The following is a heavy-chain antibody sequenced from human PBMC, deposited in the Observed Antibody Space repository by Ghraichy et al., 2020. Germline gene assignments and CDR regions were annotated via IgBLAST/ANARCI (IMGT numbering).Heavy chain of an antibody. Sequence: TLSLTCTVFGDSPTNHYWNWIRQPPGKGLEWLGYLYYNANANYKPSLKSRLNISVDTSKNQVFLKLSSVTAADTAVYYCARGDWVTPRLWGQGTLVTVSS. CDR2: LYYNANA. J-gene: IGHJ4*02. CDR1: GDSPTNHY. CDR3: ARGDWVTPRL. D-gene: IGHD4-23*01. V-gene: IGHV4-59*11.